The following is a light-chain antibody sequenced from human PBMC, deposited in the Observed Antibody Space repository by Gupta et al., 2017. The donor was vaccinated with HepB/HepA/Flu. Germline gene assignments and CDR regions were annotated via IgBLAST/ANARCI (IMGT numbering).Light chain of an antibody. J-gene: IGKJ4*01. CDR3: QQCYSSPFT. CDR2: WAS. CDR1: QSVVSTSNNQNF. Sequence: DSVMTQSPDSLAVSLGERATINCKSSQSVVSTSNNQNFLAWFQQKPGQPPKLLIFWASTRESGVPDRFSGSGSGTDFTRTISSLQAEDVAVYYCQQCYSSPFTFGGGTKVEIK. V-gene: IGKV4-1*01.